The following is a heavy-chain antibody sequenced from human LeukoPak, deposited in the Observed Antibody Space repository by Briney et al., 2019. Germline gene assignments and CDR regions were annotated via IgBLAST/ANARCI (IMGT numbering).Heavy chain of an antibody. CDR2: IYYSGST. V-gene: IGHV4-61*01. Sequence: PSETLSLTCTVSGGSVSSGSYYWSWLRQPPGKGLEWIGYIYYSGSTNYNPSLKSRVTISVDTSKNQFSLKLSSVTAADTAVYYCARDAVRRDSSGYYYLGIDYWGQGTLVTVSS. CDR1: GGSVSSGSYY. D-gene: IGHD3-22*01. CDR3: ARDAVRRDSSGYYYLGIDY. J-gene: IGHJ4*02.